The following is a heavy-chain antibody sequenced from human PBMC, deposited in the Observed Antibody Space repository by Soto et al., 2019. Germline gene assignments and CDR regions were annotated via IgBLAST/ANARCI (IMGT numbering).Heavy chain of an antibody. CDR2: IYYSGST. V-gene: IGHV4-30-4*01. CDR1: GGSISSGDYY. Sequence: SETLSLTCTVSGGSISSGDYYWSWIRQPPGKGLEWIGYIYYSGSTYYNPSLKSRVTISVDTSKNQFSLKLSSVTAADTAVYYCARAASYYDFWRDPPSEFDYWGQGTLVTVSS. J-gene: IGHJ4*02. CDR3: ARAASYYDFWRDPPSEFDY. D-gene: IGHD3-3*01.